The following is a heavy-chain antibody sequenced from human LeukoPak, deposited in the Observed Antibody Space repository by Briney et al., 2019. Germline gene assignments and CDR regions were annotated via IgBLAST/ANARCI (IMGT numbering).Heavy chain of an antibody. CDR2: FDPEDGET. V-gene: IGHV1-24*01. D-gene: IGHD3-10*01. CDR3: ATFRYYYGSGSYYNALDY. J-gene: IGHJ4*02. Sequence: ASVNVSCKVSGYTLTELSMHWVRQAPGKGLEWMGGFDPEDGETIYAQKFQGRVTMTEDTSTDTAYMELSSLRSEDTAVYYCATFRYYYGSGSYYNALDYWGQGTLVTVSS. CDR1: GYTLTELS.